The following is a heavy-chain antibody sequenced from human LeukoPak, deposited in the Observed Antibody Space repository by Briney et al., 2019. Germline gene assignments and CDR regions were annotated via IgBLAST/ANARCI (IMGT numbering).Heavy chain of an antibody. Sequence: GGSLRLSCAASGLTVSSDYLTWVRQAPGKGLEWVSIISSGGTTYYADSVKGRFTISRDKSKNTLYLQMNSLRAEDTAVYYCAKDSSGWDNFDYWGQGTLVTVSS. J-gene: IGHJ4*02. CDR3: AKDSSGWDNFDY. CDR2: ISSGGTT. CDR1: GLTVSSDY. D-gene: IGHD6-19*01. V-gene: IGHV3-53*01.